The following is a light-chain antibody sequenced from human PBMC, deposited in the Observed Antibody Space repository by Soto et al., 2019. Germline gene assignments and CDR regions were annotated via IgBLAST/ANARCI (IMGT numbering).Light chain of an antibody. CDR1: SSNIGTSS. J-gene: IGLJ1*01. V-gene: IGLV1-44*01. CDR2: TND. CDR3: AVWDDSLNGHV. Sequence: QSALSQPSSTSRTPGQTVTISCYGSSSNIGTSSVHWYKHLPGTAPKPLIYTNDQRPSGVPDRFSGSKSGTSASLAISGLQSEDEADYYCAVWDDSLNGHVFGAGTKVTVL.